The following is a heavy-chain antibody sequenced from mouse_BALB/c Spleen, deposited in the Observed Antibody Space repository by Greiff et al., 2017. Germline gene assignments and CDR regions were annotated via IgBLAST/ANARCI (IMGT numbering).Heavy chain of an antibody. D-gene: IGHD2-4*01. CDR1: GYTFTSYW. CDR3: NAGIYYDYGAY. V-gene: IGHV1-7*01. J-gene: IGHJ3*01. Sequence: VQLQQSGAELAKPGASVKMSCKASGYTFTSYWMHWVKQRPGQGLEWIGYINPSTGYTEYNQKFKDKATLTADKSSSTAYLQLSSLTSEDTAVYYCNAGIYYDYGAYWGQGTLVTVSA. CDR2: INPSTGYT.